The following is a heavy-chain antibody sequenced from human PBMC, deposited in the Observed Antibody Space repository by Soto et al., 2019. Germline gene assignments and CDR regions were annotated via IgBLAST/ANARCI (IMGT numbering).Heavy chain of an antibody. V-gene: IGHV1-8*01. J-gene: IGHJ6*02. CDR3: ARVRWASGFVDDYYGMDV. CDR1: GNTFTNYD. D-gene: IGHD5-12*01. CDR2: MNPNSGDT. Sequence: ASVKVSSKASGNTFTNYDINWLRQATGQGLEYLGWMNPNSGDTAYVQKFQGRVTMTWDTSITTAYMELRSLRSEDTAVYYCARVRWASGFVDDYYGMDVWGQGTTVTVS.